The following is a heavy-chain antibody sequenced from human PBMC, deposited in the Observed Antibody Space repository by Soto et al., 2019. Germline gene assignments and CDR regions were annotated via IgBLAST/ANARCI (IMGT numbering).Heavy chain of an antibody. CDR1: GFTFSSYT. D-gene: IGHD5-12*01. Sequence: EVQLVESGGGLVKPGGSLRLSCAASGFTFSSYTMNWVRQAPGKGLEWVSSIGSRSSYIYYADSVKGRFTISRDNAESSLYLQMNSLRDDDTALYYCARDRYGDYVFDSWGQGTLLTVSS. V-gene: IGHV3-21*01. CDR2: IGSRSSYI. J-gene: IGHJ4*02. CDR3: ARDRYGDYVFDS.